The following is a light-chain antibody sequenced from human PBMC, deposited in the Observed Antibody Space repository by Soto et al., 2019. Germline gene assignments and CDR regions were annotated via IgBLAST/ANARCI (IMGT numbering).Light chain of an antibody. CDR2: AAA. CDR3: QQYGTSPEWT. Sequence: EIVLTQSPGTLSLSPGERATLSCRASQSLRSTYLAWYQQKPGQAPRLLIYAAASRATGIPDRFSGSGSGTDFSLTISRLEPEDFSVYYCQQYGTSPEWTFGQGTKVEIK. J-gene: IGKJ1*01. V-gene: IGKV3-20*01. CDR1: QSLRSTY.